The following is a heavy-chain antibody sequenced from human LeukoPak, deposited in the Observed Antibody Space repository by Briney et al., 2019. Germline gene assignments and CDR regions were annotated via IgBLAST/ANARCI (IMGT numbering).Heavy chain of an antibody. V-gene: IGHV4-34*01. D-gene: IGHD2-2*01. CDR3: ARSDLSSTRHFDY. CDR1: GGSFSGYY. J-gene: IGHJ4*01. CDR2: INHSGST. Sequence: SETLSLTCAVYGGSFSGYYWSWIRQPPGKGLEWIGEINHSGSTNNPSLKSRVTLSVDTSKNQFSLKLSSVTAADTAVYYCARSDLSSTRHFDYWGQGTLVTVSS.